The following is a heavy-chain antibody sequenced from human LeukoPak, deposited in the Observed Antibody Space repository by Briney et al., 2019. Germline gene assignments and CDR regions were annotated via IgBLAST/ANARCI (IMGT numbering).Heavy chain of an antibody. V-gene: IGHV1-18*01. D-gene: IGHD5-12*01. CDR2: ISAYNGNT. Sequence: ASVKVSCKASGYTFTSYGISWVRQAPGQGLEWMGWISAYNGNTDYAQKFQGRVTMTTDTSTSTAHMELRSLRSDDTAVYYCARDTSGGYDWDFDYWGQGTLVTVSS. J-gene: IGHJ4*02. CDR3: ARDTSGGYDWDFDY. CDR1: GYTFTSYG.